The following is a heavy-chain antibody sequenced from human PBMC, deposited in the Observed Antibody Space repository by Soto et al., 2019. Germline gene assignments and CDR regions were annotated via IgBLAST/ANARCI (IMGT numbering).Heavy chain of an antibody. Sequence: QVQLQESGPGLVKPSGTLSLTCAVSGGSISSSNWWSWVRQPPGKGLEWIGEIYHSGSTNYNPSRKGLVTRSVDKSQNQVSLKLSSGTAADTAVYYCARIAAAGKGWFDPWGQGTLVTVSS. CDR1: GGSISSSNW. D-gene: IGHD6-13*01. V-gene: IGHV4-4*02. CDR2: IYHSGST. CDR3: ARIAAAGKGWFDP. J-gene: IGHJ5*02.